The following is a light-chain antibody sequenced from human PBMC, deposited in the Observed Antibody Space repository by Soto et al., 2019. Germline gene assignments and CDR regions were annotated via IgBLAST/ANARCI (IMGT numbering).Light chain of an antibody. CDR1: QPITNW. J-gene: IGKJ3*01. V-gene: IGKV1-5*03. CDR2: KAS. CDR3: QQYNTYPS. Sequence: DIPMTQSPSTLSASVGDRVTITCRASQPITNWLAWYQQKPGKVPKLLIYKASTLERDVPSRFDGSGYGTEFTLTISSLQPDDFATYFCQQYNTYPSFGPGTKVYIE.